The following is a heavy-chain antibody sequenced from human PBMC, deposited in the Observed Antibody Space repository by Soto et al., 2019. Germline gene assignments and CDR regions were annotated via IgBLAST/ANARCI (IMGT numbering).Heavy chain of an antibody. V-gene: IGHV3-23*01. CDR3: ARDLRYSSSSFDY. CDR2: ISASGGSR. CDR1: GFTFNTYG. J-gene: IGHJ4*02. Sequence: VGSLRLSCAVSGFTFNTYGLSWVRQAPGKGLEWVSAISASGGSRYYADSVKGRFTISRDNSKNTLFLQMNSLSAEDTAVYYCARDLRYSSSSFDYWGQGTLVTVSS. D-gene: IGHD6-6*01.